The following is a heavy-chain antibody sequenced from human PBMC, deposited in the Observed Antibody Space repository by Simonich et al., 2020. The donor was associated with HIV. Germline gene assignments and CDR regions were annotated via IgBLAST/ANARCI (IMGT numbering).Heavy chain of an antibody. CDR2: ISGSGGST. J-gene: IGHJ4*02. D-gene: IGHD3-3*01. CDR3: AKDRYYNFWSGYYDY. CDR1: GFTFSSYS. Sequence: EVQLLESGGGLVQPGGSLRLSCAASGFTFSSYSMSWVRRAPGKGVEWVSAISGSGGSTYYADSVKGRFTISRDNSKNTLYLQMNSLRAEDTAVYYCAKDRYYNFWSGYYDYWGQGTLVTVSS. V-gene: IGHV3-23*01.